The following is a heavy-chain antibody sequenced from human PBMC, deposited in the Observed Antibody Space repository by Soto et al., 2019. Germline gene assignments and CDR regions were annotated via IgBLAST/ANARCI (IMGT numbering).Heavy chain of an antibody. CDR1: GFTFTRYS. V-gene: IGHV3-21*01. CDR2: ISSTTNYI. Sequence: GGSLRLSCAASGFTFTRYSMNWVRQAPGKGLEWVSSISSTTNYIYYADSMKGRFTVSRDNAKNSVYLEMNSLSAEDTAVYYCARESEDLTSNFDYWGQGTLVTVS. CDR3: ARESEDLTSNFDY. J-gene: IGHJ4*02.